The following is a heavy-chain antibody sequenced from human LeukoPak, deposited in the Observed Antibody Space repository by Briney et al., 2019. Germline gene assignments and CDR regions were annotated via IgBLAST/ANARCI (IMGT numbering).Heavy chain of an antibody. J-gene: IGHJ6*03. CDR3: ARHNKGRYCSGGSCYSRGYYYYMDV. CDR1: GGSVSSSQYY. CDR2: IFFGGSS. V-gene: IGHV4-39*01. D-gene: IGHD2-15*01. Sequence: SETLSLTCTASGGSVSSSQYYWGWIRQPPGKGLEWIGDIFFGGSSFFNPSLASRVSISIEPSHNQFSLKLSSVTAADTAVYYCARHNKGRYCSGGSCYSRGYYYYMDVWGKGTTVTISS.